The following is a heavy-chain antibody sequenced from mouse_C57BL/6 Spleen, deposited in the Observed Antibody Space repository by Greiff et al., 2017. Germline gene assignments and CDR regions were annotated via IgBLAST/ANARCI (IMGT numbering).Heavy chain of an antibody. CDR2: IWWDADK. V-gene: IGHV8-8*01. Sequence: QVTLKVSGPGILQPSQTLSLTCSFSGFSLRTFGMGVGWIRQPSGKGLEWLAPIWWDADKYYNPALKSRLPIPQDTSKKQVLLKNSNVDTADTATYYVARRARNYYVSSYYFDDWGQGTTLTVSS. CDR3: ARRARNYYVSSYYFDD. CDR1: GFSLRTFGMG. D-gene: IGHD1-1*01. J-gene: IGHJ2*01.